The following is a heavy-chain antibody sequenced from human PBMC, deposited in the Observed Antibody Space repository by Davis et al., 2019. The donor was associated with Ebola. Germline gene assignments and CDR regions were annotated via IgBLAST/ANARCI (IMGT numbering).Heavy chain of an antibody. CDR1: GFTLAFSGYT. V-gene: IGHV3-33*07. CDR3: ARDPGERTSFDYYLDY. CDR2: IWYDGSNR. D-gene: IGHD1-1*01. J-gene: IGHJ4*02. Sequence: PGGSLRLSCAASGFTLAFSGYTMFWVRQAPGRGLEWVAIIWYDGSNRYYADSVRGRFTISRDNSENTLYLQMNSLRVEDTAVYYCARDPGERTSFDYYLDYWGQGALVTVSS.